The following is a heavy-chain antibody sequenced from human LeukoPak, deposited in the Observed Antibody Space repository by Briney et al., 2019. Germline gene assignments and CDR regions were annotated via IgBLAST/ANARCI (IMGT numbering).Heavy chain of an antibody. CDR3: AKLKTRRYGVDY. Sequence: PGGSLRLSCAASGFTFSSYGMHWVRQAPGKGLEWVAVISYDGSNKYYADSVKGRFTISRDNSKNTLYLQMNSLRAEDTAVYYCAKLKTRRYGVDYWGQGTLVTVSS. J-gene: IGHJ4*02. V-gene: IGHV3-30*18. CDR2: ISYDGSNK. CDR1: GFTFSSYG. D-gene: IGHD4-17*01.